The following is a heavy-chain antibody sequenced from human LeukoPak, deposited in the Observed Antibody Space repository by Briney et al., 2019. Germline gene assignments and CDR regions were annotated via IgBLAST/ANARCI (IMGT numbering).Heavy chain of an antibody. D-gene: IGHD5-18*01. CDR3: ARGDTRGYSYGSPTAYDY. CDR2: IIPIFGTA. J-gene: IGHJ4*02. Sequence: ASVKVSCKASGGTFSSYAISWVRQAPGQGLEWMGGIIPIFGTANYAQKFQGRVTITADESTSTAYMGLSSLRSEDTAVYYCARGDTRGYSYGSPTAYDYWGQGTLVTVSS. CDR1: GGTFSSYA. V-gene: IGHV1-69*13.